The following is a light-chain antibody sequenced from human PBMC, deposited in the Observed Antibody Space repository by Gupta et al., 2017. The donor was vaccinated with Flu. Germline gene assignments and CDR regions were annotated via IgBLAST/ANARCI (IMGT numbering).Light chain of an antibody. J-gene: IGKJ4*01. CDR2: GAF. V-gene: IGKV3-15*01. CDR3: QQYNKWPLS. CDR1: QSVAQK. Sequence: EIVMTQSPATLSVSPGESATVSCRASQSVAQKLAWYQQRPVQAPRLLIYGAFTLATGIPATFSGNWSGIEFTLTISILQSEDFAVYYCQQYNKWPLSFGGGTKVAI.